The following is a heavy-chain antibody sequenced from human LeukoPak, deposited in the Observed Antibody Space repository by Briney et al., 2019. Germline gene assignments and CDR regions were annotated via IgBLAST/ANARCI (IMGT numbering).Heavy chain of an antibody. D-gene: IGHD2-2*01. CDR1: GYTFTGYY. CDR2: INPNSGGT. Sequence: GASVKVSCKASGYTFTGYYMHWVRQAPGQGLEWMGWINPNSGGTNYAQKFQGWVTMTRDPSISTAYMELSRLRSDDTAVYYCARDLATQPSLDYYYYGMDVWGQGTTVTVSS. V-gene: IGHV1-2*04. J-gene: IGHJ6*02. CDR3: ARDLATQPSLDYYYYGMDV.